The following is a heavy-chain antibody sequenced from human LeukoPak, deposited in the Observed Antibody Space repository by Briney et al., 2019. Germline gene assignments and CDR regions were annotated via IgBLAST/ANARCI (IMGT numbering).Heavy chain of an antibody. CDR2: ISSSGGST. V-gene: IGHV3-23*01. Sequence: GGSPRLSCAASGFTFSTYDMSWVRQAPGKGLEWVSGISSSGGSTYYADSMKGRLTISRDNSKNTLYLQMNSLRAEDTAVYYCAKSALYDFWSGYPPPTFDYWGQGALVTVSS. CDR1: GFTFSTYD. CDR3: AKSALYDFWSGYPPPTFDY. J-gene: IGHJ4*02. D-gene: IGHD3-3*01.